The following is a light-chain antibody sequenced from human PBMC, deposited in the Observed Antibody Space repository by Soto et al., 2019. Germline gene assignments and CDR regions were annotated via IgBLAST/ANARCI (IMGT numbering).Light chain of an antibody. CDR2: AAS. Sequence: DIQMTQSPSSVSASLGDRVTITCRASQGIGVYLAWFQQKPGNVPKLLIYAASTLQSGVTSRFSGSGSGTDFTLTISSLQPEDVATDYCQKYNSAPLTFGGGTKVEIK. V-gene: IGKV1-27*01. J-gene: IGKJ4*01. CDR3: QKYNSAPLT. CDR1: QGIGVY.